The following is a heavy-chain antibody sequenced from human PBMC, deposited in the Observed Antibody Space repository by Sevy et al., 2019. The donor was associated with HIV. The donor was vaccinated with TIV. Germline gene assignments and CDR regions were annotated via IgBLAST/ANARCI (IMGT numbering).Heavy chain of an antibody. D-gene: IGHD1-26*01. V-gene: IGHV1-24*01. Sequence: ASVKVSCKVSGYTLTELSMHWVRQAPGEGLEWKGCFDPEDGETIDAQKFQGRVTMTEDTSTDTAYMELSSLGSDDTAVYYCATTHPIKIVGATRGYYYFMDVWGKGSTVTVSS. CDR3: ATTHPIKIVGATRGYYYFMDV. J-gene: IGHJ6*03. CDR2: FDPEDGET. CDR1: GYTLTELS.